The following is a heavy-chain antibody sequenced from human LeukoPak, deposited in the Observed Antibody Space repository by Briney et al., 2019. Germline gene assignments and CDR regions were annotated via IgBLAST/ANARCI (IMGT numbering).Heavy chain of an antibody. CDR3: AKTNSPHGWYSSGHFDY. J-gene: IGHJ4*02. V-gene: IGHV3-30*18. D-gene: IGHD6-19*01. CDR2: ISYDGSNK. Sequence: GRSLRLSCAASGFTFSSHGMHWVRQAPGKGLEWVAVISYDGSNKYYADSVRGRFTISRDNSKNTLDLQMNSLRTEDTAVYYCAKTNSPHGWYSSGHFDYWGQGTLVTVSS. CDR1: GFTFSSHG.